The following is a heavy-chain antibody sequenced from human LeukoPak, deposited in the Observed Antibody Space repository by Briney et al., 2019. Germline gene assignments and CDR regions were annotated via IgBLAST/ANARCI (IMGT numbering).Heavy chain of an antibody. J-gene: IGHJ4*02. D-gene: IGHD3-10*01. V-gene: IGHV1-18*04. CDR3: ARSPVVRGVIITPGGFDY. CDR1: GYTFTSYG. Sequence: ASVNVSCKASGYTFTSYGISRVRQAPGQGLGWLGWISASNVNTNYAQTLQGRVTMTTDTSTSTAYMELRSLRSDDTAVYFCARSPVVRGVIITPGGFDYWGKGTLVTVSS. CDR2: ISASNVNT.